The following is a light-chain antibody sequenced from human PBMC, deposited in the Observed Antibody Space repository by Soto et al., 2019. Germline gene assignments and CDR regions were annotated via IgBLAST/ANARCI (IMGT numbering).Light chain of an antibody. Sequence: QSVLTQPASVSGSPGQSITISCTGTSSDVGRYNYVSWYQQHPGKAPKLMIYDVSNRPSGVSDRFSGSKSGNTASLTISGLQAEDEADYYCSSYTSRSTEVFGGGTKLTVL. V-gene: IGLV2-14*03. CDR3: SSYTSRSTEV. J-gene: IGLJ2*01. CDR1: SSDVGRYNY. CDR2: DVS.